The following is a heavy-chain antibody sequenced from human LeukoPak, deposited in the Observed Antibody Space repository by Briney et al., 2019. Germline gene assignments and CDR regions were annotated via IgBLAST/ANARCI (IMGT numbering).Heavy chain of an antibody. D-gene: IGHD4-17*01. CDR2: MNPNSGNT. CDR1: GYTFTSYD. J-gene: IGHJ5*02. Sequence: GASVKVSCKASGYTFTSYDINWVRQAPGQGLEWMGWMNPNSGNTDYAQKFQGRVTMTRNTSISTAYMELSSLRSEDTAVYYCSVGPLYDYGVTWGQGTLVTVSS. CDR3: SVGPLYDYGVT. V-gene: IGHV1-8*01.